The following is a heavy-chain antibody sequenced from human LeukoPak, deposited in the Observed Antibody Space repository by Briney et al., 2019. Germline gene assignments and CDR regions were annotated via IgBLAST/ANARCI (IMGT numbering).Heavy chain of an antibody. J-gene: IGHJ6*02. CDR1: GFTFSSYW. Sequence: GGSLRLSCAASGFTFSSYWMHWVRQAPGKGLVWVSRINSDGSSTSYADSVKGRFTISRDNAKNTLYLQMNSLRAEDTAVYYCARAVDTATVHYYYGMDVWGRGTTVTVSS. CDR3: ARAVDTATVHYYYGMDV. CDR2: INSDGSST. D-gene: IGHD5-18*01. V-gene: IGHV3-74*01.